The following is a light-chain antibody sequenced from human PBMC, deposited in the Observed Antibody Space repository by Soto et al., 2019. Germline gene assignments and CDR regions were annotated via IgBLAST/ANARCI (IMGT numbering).Light chain of an antibody. CDR1: QSLLHGNGYNY. J-gene: IGKJ3*01. Sequence: DIVMTQSPLSLPVTPGEPASISCRSSQSLLHGNGYNYLHWYLQKPGQSPQLLIYLGSNRASGVPDRISGSGSGTDFTLKISRVEAEDVGVYYCMQTLQNPFTFGPGTKVDSK. V-gene: IGKV2-28*01. CDR2: LGS. CDR3: MQTLQNPFT.